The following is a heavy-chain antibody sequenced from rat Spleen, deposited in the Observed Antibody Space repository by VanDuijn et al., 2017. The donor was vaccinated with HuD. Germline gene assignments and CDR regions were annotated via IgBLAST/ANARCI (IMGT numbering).Heavy chain of an antibody. CDR3: ARRWGQVYNNYFDY. J-gene: IGHJ2*01. D-gene: IGHD1-10*01. CDR2: ISYSGST. V-gene: IGHV3-1*01. Sequence: EVRLQESGPGLVKPSQSLSLTCSVTVYSITTNYWDWIRKFPGNKMEWIGHISYSGSTSYNPSLKSRISITRETSKNQFFLQLNSVTTEDTATYYCARRWGQVYNNYFDYWGQGVMVTVSS. CDR1: VYSITTNY.